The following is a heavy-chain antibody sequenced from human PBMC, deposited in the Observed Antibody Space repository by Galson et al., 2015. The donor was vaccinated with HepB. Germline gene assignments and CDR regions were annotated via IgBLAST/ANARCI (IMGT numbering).Heavy chain of an antibody. Sequence: SETLSLTCAVSGDSISSNNWWSWVRQPPGKGLEWIGEMYQSGSTNYNPSLKSRVTMSLDKTKNQLSLKLTSVTAADTAVYYCARQGEDDSVYYYAMDVWGQGTTVTVSS. CDR3: ARQGEDDSVYYYAMDV. CDR1: GDSISSNNW. V-gene: IGHV4-4*02. CDR2: MYQSGST. J-gene: IGHJ6*01. D-gene: IGHD4-11*01.